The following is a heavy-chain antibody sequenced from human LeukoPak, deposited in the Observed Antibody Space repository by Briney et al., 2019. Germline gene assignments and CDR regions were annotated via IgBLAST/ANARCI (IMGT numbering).Heavy chain of an antibody. V-gene: IGHV3-7*01. CDR2: IKEDGSEK. Sequence: GGSLRLSCAASGFTFSSYCMSWVRQAPGKGLEWVANIKEDGSEKYYVDSVKGRFTISRDNAKNSLYLQMNSLRAEDTAVYYCARGRFHLDSSVYSTFYHWGHGTLVTVSS. CDR3: ARGRFHLDSSVYSTFYH. D-gene: IGHD3-22*01. J-gene: IGHJ4*01. CDR1: GFTFSSYC.